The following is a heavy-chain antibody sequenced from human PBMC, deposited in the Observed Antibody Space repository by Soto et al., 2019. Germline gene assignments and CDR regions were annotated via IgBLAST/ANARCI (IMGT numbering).Heavy chain of an antibody. D-gene: IGHD3-22*01. V-gene: IGHV2-26*01. J-gene: IGHJ4*02. CDR2: IFSNDEK. CDR1: GFSLSNARMG. Sequence: QVTLKESGPVLVKPTETLTLTCTVPGFSLSNARMGVSWIRQPPGKALEWLAHIFSNDEKSYSTSLKSRLTISNDTSKSQVVLTMTNMDPVDTATYYCARILSGYYDSSGYFFDYWGQGTLVTVSS. CDR3: ARILSGYYDSSGYFFDY.